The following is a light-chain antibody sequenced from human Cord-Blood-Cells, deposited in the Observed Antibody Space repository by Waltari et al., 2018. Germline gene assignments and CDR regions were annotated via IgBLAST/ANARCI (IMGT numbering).Light chain of an antibody. J-gene: IGKJ2*01. CDR1: QSVSSY. CDR3: QHRSNWPPYT. CDR2: DAS. V-gene: IGKV3-11*01. Sequence: EIVLTQSPATLSLSPGERATLSCRASQSVSSYLAWYQQKPGQAPRLLIYDASNRATGIPARFSGSGSGTDFTLTISSLEPEDFAVYYCQHRSNWPPYTFGQVTKLEIK.